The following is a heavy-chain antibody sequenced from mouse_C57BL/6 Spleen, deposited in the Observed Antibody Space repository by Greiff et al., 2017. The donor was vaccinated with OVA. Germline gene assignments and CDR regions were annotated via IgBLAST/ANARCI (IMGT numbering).Heavy chain of an antibody. Sequence: QVQLPQSWAELVHPGSSVKFSCTASGYSFPISSMPWVSPSPGQGLEWIGMIHPNSGSTNYNVKFKSKATLTVDKSYSTAYMQLRSLPSEVSAVSYCASCYSNLYAMDYWGQRSPVTVSA. V-gene: IGHV1-64*01. CDR2: IHPNSGST. CDR3: ASCYSNLYAMDY. J-gene: IGHJ4*01. D-gene: IGHD2-5*01. CDR1: GYSFPISS.